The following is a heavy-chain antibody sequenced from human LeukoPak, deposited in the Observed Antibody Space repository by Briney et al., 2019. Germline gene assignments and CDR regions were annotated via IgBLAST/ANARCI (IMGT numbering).Heavy chain of an antibody. D-gene: IGHD4-17*01. CDR2: IYHTGSA. Sequence: SETLSLTCSVSGYSFTSGHYWGWIRQPPGKGLEWIANIYHTGSAHYNPSLKSRVTISVDTSKNQFSLKLSSVTAADTAVYYCARWIPRSTTYGDVFDYWGQGTLVTVSS. CDR3: ARWIPRSTTYGDVFDY. J-gene: IGHJ4*02. CDR1: GYSFTSGHY. V-gene: IGHV4-38-2*01.